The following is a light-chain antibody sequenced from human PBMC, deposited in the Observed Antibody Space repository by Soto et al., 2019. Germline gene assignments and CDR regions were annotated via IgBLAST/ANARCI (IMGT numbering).Light chain of an antibody. CDR3: QRYNSAPQT. Sequence: EIQMTQSPSSLSASVGDRVTITCRASQGISNYLAWYQQRPGKVPKLLIYAASTLQSGVPSRFSGRGSGTDFTLTISSLQPEDAATYYCQRYNSAPQTFGQGTKVEV. CDR2: AAS. CDR1: QGISNY. V-gene: IGKV1-27*01. J-gene: IGKJ1*01.